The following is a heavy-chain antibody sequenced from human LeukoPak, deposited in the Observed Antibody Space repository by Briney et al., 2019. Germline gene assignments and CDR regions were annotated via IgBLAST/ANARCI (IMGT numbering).Heavy chain of an antibody. CDR3: AISLNYYDSSGYRPYYFDC. V-gene: IGHV5-51*01. J-gene: IGHJ4*02. CDR1: GYSFTSYW. CDR2: IYPGDSDT. D-gene: IGHD3-22*01. Sequence: GESLKISCKGSGYSFTSYWIGWVRQMPGKGLEWMGIIYPGDSDTRYSPSFQGQVTISADKSISTAYLQWSSLRASDTAIYYCAISLNYYDSSGYRPYYFDCWGQGTLVTVSS.